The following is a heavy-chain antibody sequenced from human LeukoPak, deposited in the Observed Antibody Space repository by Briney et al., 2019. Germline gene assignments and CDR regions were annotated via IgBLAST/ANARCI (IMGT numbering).Heavy chain of an antibody. J-gene: IGHJ3*02. V-gene: IGHV3-21*01. CDR1: GCTFSSYS. CDR3: ARVVAVAGRAFDI. CDR2: ISSSSSYI. Sequence: KPGGSLRLSCAASGCTFSSYSMNWVRQAPGKGLEWVSSISSSSSYIYYADSVKGRFTISRDNAKNSLYLQMNSLRAEDTAVYYCARVVAVAGRAFDIWGQGTMVTVSS. D-gene: IGHD6-19*01.